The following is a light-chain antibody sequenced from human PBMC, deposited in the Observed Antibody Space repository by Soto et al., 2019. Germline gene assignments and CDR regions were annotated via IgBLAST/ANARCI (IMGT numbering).Light chain of an antibody. J-gene: IGKJ1*01. V-gene: IGKV1-6*01. CDR2: SAS. CDR1: QDIKDE. Sequence: AVQMTQSPSSLSAFVGDSVTITCRASQDIKDEVGWYQQKPGKAPRLLIFSASSLQSGVPSRFRDSGTGTDFTLTISGLQAADFATYYRLQHDSYPWTFGQGTKVEIK. CDR3: LQHDSYPWT.